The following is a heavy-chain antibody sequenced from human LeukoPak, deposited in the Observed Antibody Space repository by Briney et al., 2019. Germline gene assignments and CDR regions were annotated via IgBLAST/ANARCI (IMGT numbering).Heavy chain of an antibody. D-gene: IGHD2-2*01. V-gene: IGHV1-69*13. CDR2: IIPIFGTA. CDR1: GGTFISYA. CDR3: ASVVDCSSTSCYAGWLDY. J-gene: IGHJ4*02. Sequence: ASVKVSCKASGGTFISYAISWVRQAPGQGLEWMGGIIPIFGTANYAQKFQGRVTITADESTSTAYMELSSLRSEDTAVYYCASVVDCSSTSCYAGWLDYWGQGTLVTVSS.